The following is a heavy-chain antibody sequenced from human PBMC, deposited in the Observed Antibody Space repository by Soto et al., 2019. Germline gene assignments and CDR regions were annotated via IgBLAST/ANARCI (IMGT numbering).Heavy chain of an antibody. CDR1: GFTFSHYY. Sequence: QVQLVESGGGLVKPGGSPRLSCAASGFTFSHYYMSWIRQAPGKGLEWVSYISTSGSTIYYAVSVKGRFTISRDNAKNSLYLQMNSLRAEDTAVYYCAGEGPSGRSYYFDYWGQGTLVTVSS. V-gene: IGHV3-11*01. CDR2: ISTSGSTI. D-gene: IGHD1-26*01. CDR3: AGEGPSGRSYYFDY. J-gene: IGHJ4*02.